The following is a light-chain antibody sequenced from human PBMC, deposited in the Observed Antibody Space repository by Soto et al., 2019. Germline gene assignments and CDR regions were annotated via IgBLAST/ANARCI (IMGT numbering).Light chain of an antibody. CDR3: QAYDSSLSGSV. CDR2: DNN. V-gene: IGLV1-40*01. Sequence: QSVLTQPPSVSGAPGQRVTISCTGTSADIGAGYDVHWYQQLPGAAPKLLIFDNNNRPSGVPDRFSGSKSGTSASLAITGLQAEDEAVYYCQAYDSSLSGSVFGGGTKLTVL. J-gene: IGLJ3*02. CDR1: SADIGAGYD.